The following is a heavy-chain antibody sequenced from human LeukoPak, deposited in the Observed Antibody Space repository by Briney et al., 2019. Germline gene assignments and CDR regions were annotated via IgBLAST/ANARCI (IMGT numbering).Heavy chain of an antibody. D-gene: IGHD2-2*01. Sequence: ASVKVSCKASGYTFTSYTMHWVRQAPGQRLEWMGWINAGNGNTKYSQKFQGRVTITADESTSTAYMELSSLRSEDTAVYYCARGKDIVVVPAAIIRSMGWFDPWGQGTLVTVSS. J-gene: IGHJ5*02. CDR3: ARGKDIVVVPAAIIRSMGWFDP. CDR1: GYTFTSYT. V-gene: IGHV1-3*01. CDR2: INAGNGNT.